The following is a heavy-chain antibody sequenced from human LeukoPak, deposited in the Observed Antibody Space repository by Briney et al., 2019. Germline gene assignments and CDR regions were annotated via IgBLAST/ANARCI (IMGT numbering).Heavy chain of an antibody. CDR3: ARWSYSSGFYYFDY. CDR2: IYYSGST. CDR1: GGSLSSRSYY. J-gene: IGHJ4*02. Sequence: SETLSLTCTVSGGSLSSRSYYWGWIRQPPGKGLEWIGSIYYSGSTYYNPSLESRVTISVDTSKNQFSLKLSSVTAADTAVYYCARWSYSSGFYYFDYWGQGTLVTVSS. V-gene: IGHV4-39*01. D-gene: IGHD3-22*01.